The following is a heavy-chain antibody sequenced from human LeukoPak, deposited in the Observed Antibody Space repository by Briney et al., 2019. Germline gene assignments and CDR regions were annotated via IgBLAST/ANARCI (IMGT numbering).Heavy chain of an antibody. CDR1: GGSISSSSYY. CDR2: IYYSGST. CDR3: ASSSDGYSYGFLDY. Sequence: SETLSLTCTVSGGSISSSSYYWGWIRQPPGKGLEWIGSIYYSGSTYYNPSLKSRVTISVDTSKNQFSLKLSSVTAADTAVYYCASSSDGYSYGFLDYWGQGTLVTVSS. V-gene: IGHV4-39*07. D-gene: IGHD5-18*01. J-gene: IGHJ4*02.